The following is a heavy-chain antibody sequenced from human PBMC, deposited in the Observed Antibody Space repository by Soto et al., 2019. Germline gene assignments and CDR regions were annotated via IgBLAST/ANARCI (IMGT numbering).Heavy chain of an antibody. CDR2: ISWNSGSL. CDR3: ARARIAVAGIPPPDY. V-gene: IGHV3-9*01. CDR1: GFSFDDFS. D-gene: IGHD6-19*01. Sequence: GGSLILSCGASGFSFDDFSMHWVRQAPGKGLEWVSGISWNSGSLDYADSVKGRFTISRDNAKNSLYLQMESLRPEDTALYYCARARIAVAGIPPPDYWGQGTLVTVSS. J-gene: IGHJ4*02.